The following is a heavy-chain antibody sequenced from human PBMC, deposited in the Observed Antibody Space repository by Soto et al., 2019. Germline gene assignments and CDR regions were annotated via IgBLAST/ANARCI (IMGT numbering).Heavy chain of an antibody. CDR3: AREARLSGSYWGRFDP. V-gene: IGHV3-30-3*01. J-gene: IGHJ5*02. CDR1: GFTFSSYA. CDR2: ISYDGSNK. D-gene: IGHD3-10*01. Sequence: GGSLRLSCAASGFTFSSYAMHWVRQAPGKGLEWVAVISYDGSNKYYADPVKGRFTISRDNSKNTLYLQMNSLRAEDTAVYYCAREARLSGSYWGRFDPWGQGTLVTVSS.